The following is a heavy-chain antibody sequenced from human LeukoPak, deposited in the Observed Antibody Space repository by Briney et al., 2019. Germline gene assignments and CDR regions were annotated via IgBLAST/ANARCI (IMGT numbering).Heavy chain of an antibody. CDR1: GFTFSDSY. CDR3: ARDSSSGWFDY. D-gene: IGHD6-19*01. CDR2: ITSSSDYT. J-gene: IGHJ4*02. V-gene: IGHV3-11*06. Sequence: PGGSLRLSCAASGFTFSDSYMSWIRQAPGKGLEWVSYITSSSDYTNYVDSVKGRFTISRDNAKNSLYLQMNSLRAEDTAVYYCARDSSSGWFDYWGQGILVTVSS.